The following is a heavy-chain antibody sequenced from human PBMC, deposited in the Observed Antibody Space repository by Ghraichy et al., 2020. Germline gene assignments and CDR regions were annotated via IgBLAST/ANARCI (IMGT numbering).Heavy chain of an antibody. V-gene: IGHV3-21*01. CDR3: ARDGMRGGGGMDV. Sequence: GGSLRLSCAASAFTFSNYRMNWVRQAPGKGLEWVSSISRYSNNIYYADSVKGRFTISRDNAKNSLYLQMNSLRAEDTAVYYCARDGMRGGGGMDVWGQGTTVTVSS. J-gene: IGHJ6*02. CDR1: AFTFSNYR. CDR2: ISRYSNNI. D-gene: IGHD3-16*01.